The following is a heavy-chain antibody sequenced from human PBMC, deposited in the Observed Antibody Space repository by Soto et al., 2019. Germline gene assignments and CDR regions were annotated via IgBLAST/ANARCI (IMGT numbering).Heavy chain of an antibody. Sequence: QVQLVQSGAEVKKPGSSVKLSCKASGGPFSSYHISWVRQAPGQGLEWVGRIIPILGRANNAQHFQGRVTITADTSTNTAYMELSSLTSYDTALYYCARVGGTTCPNWFDPWGHGTLVTVSS. D-gene: IGHD1-26*01. CDR1: GGPFSSYH. J-gene: IGHJ5*02. CDR3: ARVGGTTCPNWFDP. CDR2: IIPILGRA. V-gene: IGHV1-69*08.